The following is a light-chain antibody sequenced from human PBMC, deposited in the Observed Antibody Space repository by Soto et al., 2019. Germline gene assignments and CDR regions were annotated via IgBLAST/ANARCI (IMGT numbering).Light chain of an antibody. CDR3: QQYGSSSWT. J-gene: IGKJ1*01. Sequence: LAHAAYSLCMTPGARVTLSCRASQSVSSYLSWYQQKPGQPPRLLIYGASTRATGIPARFSGSGSGTEFTLTISRLEPEDFAVYYCQQYGSSSWTSGQGTQVDIK. CDR1: QSVSSY. CDR2: GAS. V-gene: IGKV3-20*01.